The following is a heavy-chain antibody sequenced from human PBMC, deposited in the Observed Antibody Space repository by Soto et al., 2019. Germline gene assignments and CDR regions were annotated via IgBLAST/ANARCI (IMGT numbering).Heavy chain of an antibody. J-gene: IGHJ3*02. Sequence: ASVKVSCKASGYTFTSYGISWVRQAPGQGLEWMGWISAYNGNTNYAQKLQGRVTMTTDTSTSTAYMELRSLRSDDTAVYYCASGDTVTTRPSAFDIWGQGTMVTVSS. CDR2: ISAYNGNT. D-gene: IGHD4-17*01. V-gene: IGHV1-18*01. CDR1: GYTFTSYG. CDR3: ASGDTVTTRPSAFDI.